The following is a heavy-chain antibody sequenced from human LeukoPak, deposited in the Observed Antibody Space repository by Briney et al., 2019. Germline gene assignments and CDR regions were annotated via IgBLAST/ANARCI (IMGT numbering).Heavy chain of an antibody. CDR3: ARGMTTVTNDAFDI. V-gene: IGHV3-66*01. CDR2: IYSGGST. CDR1: GFTLSSNY. Sequence: GGSLRLSCAAPGFTLSSNYMSWVRQAPGKRLEWVSVIYSGGSTYYADSVKGRFTISRDNSKNTLYLQMNSLRAEDTAVYYCARGMTTVTNDAFDIWGQGTMVTVSS. J-gene: IGHJ3*02. D-gene: IGHD4-17*01.